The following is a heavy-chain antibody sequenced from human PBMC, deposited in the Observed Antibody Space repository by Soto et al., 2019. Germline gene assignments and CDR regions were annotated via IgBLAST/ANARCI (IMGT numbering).Heavy chain of an antibody. CDR1: GYTFTSYE. V-gene: IGHV1-8*01. CDR3: ARGPEQQRLDYYYYGMDV. J-gene: IGHJ6*02. Sequence: ASVKVSCKASGYTFTSYEINWVRQATGQGLEWMGWMNPNSGNTGYAQKFQGRVTMTRNTSISTAYMELSSLRSEDTAVYYCARGPEQQRLDYYYYGMDVWGQGTTVTVSS. CDR2: MNPNSGNT. D-gene: IGHD6-13*01.